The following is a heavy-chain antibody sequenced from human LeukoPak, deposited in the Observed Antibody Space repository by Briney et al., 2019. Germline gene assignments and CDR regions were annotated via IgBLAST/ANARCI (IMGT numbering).Heavy chain of an antibody. Sequence: GGSLRLSCAASGFTVSSNYMSWVRQAPGKGLEWVSVIYSGGSTYYADSVKGRFTISRDNSKNTLYLQMNSLRAEDTAVYYCAREKSYSNPTRYYYYYMDVWGKGTTVTISS. J-gene: IGHJ6*03. CDR3: AREKSYSNPTRYYYYYMDV. V-gene: IGHV3-53*01. CDR2: IYSGGST. CDR1: GFTVSSNY. D-gene: IGHD4-11*01.